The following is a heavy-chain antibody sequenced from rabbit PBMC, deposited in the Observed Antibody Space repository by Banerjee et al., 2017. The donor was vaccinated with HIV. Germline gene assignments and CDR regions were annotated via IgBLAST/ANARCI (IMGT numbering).Heavy chain of an antibody. Sequence: QEQLKESGGGLVQPGGSLTLSCKASGFDFSSYYMCWVRQAPGKGLEWIACINSNTGNTVYASWAKGPFTISKTSSTTVTLQMTSLTAADTATYFCARDLAGITGWNFNLWGPGTLVTVS. D-gene: IGHD4-1*01. J-gene: IGHJ4*01. CDR2: INSNTGNT. CDR3: ARDLAGITGWNFNL. V-gene: IGHV1S45*01. CDR1: GFDFSSYY.